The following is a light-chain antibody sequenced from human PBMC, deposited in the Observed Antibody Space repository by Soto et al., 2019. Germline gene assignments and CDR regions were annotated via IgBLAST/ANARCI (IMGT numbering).Light chain of an antibody. CDR3: QQTSAASCT. Sequence: DIQMAQSPSSLSASVGDTITITCRASRNINTYLNWYQQKPGKAPKLLIFGASSLQSGVPSRFSGSGARTEFTLTINSLQPEDFATYCGQQTSAASCTCGPGTKVDIK. CDR1: RNINTY. CDR2: GAS. V-gene: IGKV1-39*01. J-gene: IGKJ3*01.